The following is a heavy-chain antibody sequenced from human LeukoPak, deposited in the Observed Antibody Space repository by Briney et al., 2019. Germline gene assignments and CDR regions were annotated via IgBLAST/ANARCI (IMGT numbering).Heavy chain of an antibody. Sequence: SETLSLTCTVSGDSIISNRYWTWIRQPPGKGPEWMGNVLYSGSTNYSPSLRSRITISLDTSKNQISLKLSSVTAADTAVYYCARDVEYHSAWFRYWYFDLWGRGTLVSVSS. V-gene: IGHV4-59*01. CDR1: GDSIISNRY. CDR2: VLYSGST. D-gene: IGHD3-10*01. CDR3: ARDVEYHSAWFRYWYFDL. J-gene: IGHJ2*01.